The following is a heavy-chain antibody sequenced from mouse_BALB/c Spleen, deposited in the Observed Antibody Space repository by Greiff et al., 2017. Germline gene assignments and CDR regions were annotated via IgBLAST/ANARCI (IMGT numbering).Heavy chain of an antibody. Sequence: EVQLQQSGTVLARPGASVKMSCKASGYTFTSYWMHWVKLRPGQGLEWIGAIYPGNSDTSYNQKFKGKAKLTAVTSTSTAYMELSSLTNEDSAVYYCTRGAWDYAMDYWGQGTSVTVSS. J-gene: IGHJ4*01. V-gene: IGHV1-5*01. CDR1: GYTFTSYW. CDR3: TRGAWDYAMDY. CDR2: IYPGNSDT.